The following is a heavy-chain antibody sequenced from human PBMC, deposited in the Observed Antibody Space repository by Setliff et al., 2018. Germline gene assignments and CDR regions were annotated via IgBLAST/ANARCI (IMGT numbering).Heavy chain of an antibody. CDR2: ISGNSGST. CDR3: ANGMFYDFWSNYPYYFGMDV. D-gene: IGHD3-3*01. CDR1: GFNFSINDMTYG. V-gene: IGHV3-23*01. J-gene: IGHJ6*02. Sequence: QPGGSLRLSCAASGFNFSINDMTYGMSWVRQAPGKGLQWVSGISGNSGSTFYADSVKGRFTISRDNSKNTLYLQMNSLTAEDTAVYYCANGMFYDFWSNYPYYFGMDVWGQGTTVTVSS.